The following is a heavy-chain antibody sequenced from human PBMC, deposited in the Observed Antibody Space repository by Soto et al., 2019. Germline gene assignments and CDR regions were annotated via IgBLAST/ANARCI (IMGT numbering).Heavy chain of an antibody. CDR3: VVVGATTGYYYYYGMDV. V-gene: IGHV5-51*01. D-gene: IGHD1-26*01. J-gene: IGHJ6*02. CDR2: IYPGDSDT. Sequence: GESLKISCKGSXYSFTSYWIGWVRQMPGKGLEWMGIIYPGDSDTRYSPSFQGQVTISADKSISTAYLQWSSLKASDTAMYYCVVVGATTGYYYYYGMDVWGQGTTVTVSS. CDR1: XYSFTSYW.